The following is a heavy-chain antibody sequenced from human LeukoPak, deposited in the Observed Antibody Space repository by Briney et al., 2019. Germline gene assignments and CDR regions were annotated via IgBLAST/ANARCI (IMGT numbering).Heavy chain of an antibody. CDR1: GYSFTSHW. CDR2: IYPGDSDT. Sequence: GESLKISCKGSGYSFTSHWIGWVRQMPGKGLEWMGIIYPGDSDTRYSPFFQGQVTISADKSISTAYLQWSSLKASDTAMYYCARAGYYYDSRGYLDYWGQGTLVTVSS. V-gene: IGHV5-51*01. CDR3: ARAGYYYDSRGYLDY. J-gene: IGHJ4*02. D-gene: IGHD3-22*01.